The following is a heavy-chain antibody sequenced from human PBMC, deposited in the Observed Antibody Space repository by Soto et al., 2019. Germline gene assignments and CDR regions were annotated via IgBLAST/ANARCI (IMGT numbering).Heavy chain of an antibody. D-gene: IGHD5-12*01. CDR1: GFTFDDYA. V-gene: IGHV3-9*01. Sequence: PGGSLRLSCAASGFTFDDYAMHWVRQAPGKGLEWVSGISWNSGSIGYADSVKGRFTISRDNAKNSLYLQMNSLRAEDTTLYYSAKDSHSGYDSSSFDYWGQGTLVTVSS. CDR2: ISWNSGSI. J-gene: IGHJ4*02. CDR3: AKDSHSGYDSSSFDY.